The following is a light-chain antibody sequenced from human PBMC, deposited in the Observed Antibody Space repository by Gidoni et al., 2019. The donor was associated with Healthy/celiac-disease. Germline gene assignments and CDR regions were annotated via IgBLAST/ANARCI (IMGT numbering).Light chain of an antibody. CDR1: QSVLYSSNNKNY. V-gene: IGKV4-1*01. CDR3: QQYYSTPLT. CDR2: WAS. J-gene: IGKJ4*01. Sequence: DIVMTQSPDSLAVSLCERATINCKSSQSVLYSSNNKNYLAWYQQKPGQPPKLLIYWASTRESGVPDRFSGSGSGTDFTLTISSLQAEDVAVYYCQQYYSTPLTFGGVTKVEIK.